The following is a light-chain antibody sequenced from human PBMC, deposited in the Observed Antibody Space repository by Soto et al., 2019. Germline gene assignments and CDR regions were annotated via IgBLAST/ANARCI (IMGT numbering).Light chain of an antibody. Sequence: EIVMTQSPATLCVSPGERAALSCRASQSFSSNLAWYQQKPGQAPRPLSYGASTRATGVPARFSGSGSGTEFTLTISSLQSEDFAVYFCQQYSEWPWTFGQGTKVDIK. V-gene: IGKV3-15*01. CDR1: QSFSSN. CDR3: QQYSEWPWT. J-gene: IGKJ1*01. CDR2: GAS.